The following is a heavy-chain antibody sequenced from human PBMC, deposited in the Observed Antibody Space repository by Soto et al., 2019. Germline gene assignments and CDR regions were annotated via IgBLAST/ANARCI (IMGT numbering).Heavy chain of an antibody. CDR1: GITFSPYG. D-gene: IGHD5-18*01. J-gene: IGHJ6*02. Sequence: GGSLRLSCVVSGITFSPYGMHWVRQAPGKGLEWVAVIIHDGSYKYSGDSVKGRFTFSRDNSKNTAHLQMNSRRGDDSGVYSCASHVDTALVPNYFNGMDVRGRGTTVTVSS. CDR2: IIHDGSYK. CDR3: ASHVDTALVPNYFNGMDV. V-gene: IGHV3-30*03.